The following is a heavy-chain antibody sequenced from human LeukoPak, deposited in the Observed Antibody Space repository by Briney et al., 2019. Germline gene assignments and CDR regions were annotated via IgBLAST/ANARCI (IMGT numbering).Heavy chain of an antibody. CDR3: ASPAGNWGRAFDY. CDR1: GGSISSSSYY. D-gene: IGHD3-16*01. CDR2: IYHSGST. Sequence: SETLSLTCTVSGGSISSSSYYWGWIRQPPGKGLEWIGEIYHSGSTNYNPSLKSRVTISVDKSKNQFSLKLSSVTAADTAVYHCASPAGNWGRAFDYWGQGTLVTVSS. V-gene: IGHV4-39*07. J-gene: IGHJ4*02.